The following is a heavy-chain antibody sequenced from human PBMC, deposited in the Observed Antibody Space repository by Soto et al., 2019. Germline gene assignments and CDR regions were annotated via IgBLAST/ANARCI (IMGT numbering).Heavy chain of an antibody. D-gene: IGHD4-4*01. Sequence: LRLSCAASGFTFENYAMHWVRQGPGKGLEWVAGISWKSGSIGYADSVRGRFTISRDNAKNSLYLQMNSLRPEDTALYYCAKDKVYSNYQYYFASWGQGTLVTVSS. V-gene: IGHV3-9*01. J-gene: IGHJ4*02. CDR3: AKDKVYSNYQYYFAS. CDR1: GFTFENYA. CDR2: ISWKSGSI.